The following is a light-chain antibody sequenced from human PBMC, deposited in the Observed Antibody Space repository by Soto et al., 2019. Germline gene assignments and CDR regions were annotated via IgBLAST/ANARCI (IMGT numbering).Light chain of an antibody. CDR1: QSVGSF. V-gene: IGKV3-11*01. J-gene: IGKJ1*01. CDR3: LQRSNWPWT. CDR2: AAS. Sequence: EIVLTQSPATLSLSPGERATLSCGASQSVGSFLSGYQQQPGGAPRLLIYAASNRATGIPARFSGSGSGKDFTLTIRSLEHEDFAVYYCLQRSNWPWTFGQGTKVDNK.